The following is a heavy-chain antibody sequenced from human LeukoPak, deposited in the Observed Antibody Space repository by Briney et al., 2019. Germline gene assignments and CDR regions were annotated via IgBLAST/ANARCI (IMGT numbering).Heavy chain of an antibody. CDR1: GGSISSSNW. J-gene: IGHJ4*02. D-gene: IGHD3-9*01. CDR2: IYHSGST. V-gene: IGHV4-4*02. Sequence: SETLSLTCAVSGGSISSSNWWSWVRQPPGKGLEWIGEIYHSGSTNYNPSLKSRVTISVDKSKNQFSLKLSSVTAADSAVYYCARTLLYFDWLFDSWGQGTLVTVSS. CDR3: ARTLLYFDWLFDS.